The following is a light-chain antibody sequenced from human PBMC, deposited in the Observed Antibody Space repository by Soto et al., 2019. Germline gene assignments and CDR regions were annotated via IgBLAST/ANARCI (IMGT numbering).Light chain of an antibody. V-gene: IGLV2-8*01. Sequence: QSALTQPPSASGSPGQSVTISCTGTSSDVGGYDYVSWYQQHPGKAPKLMIYDVNKRPSGVPGRFSGSKSGNTASLTVSGLQAEDEADYYCCSYAGTYSPVFGGGTKVTVL. J-gene: IGLJ2*01. CDR3: CSYAGTYSPV. CDR2: DVN. CDR1: SSDVGGYDY.